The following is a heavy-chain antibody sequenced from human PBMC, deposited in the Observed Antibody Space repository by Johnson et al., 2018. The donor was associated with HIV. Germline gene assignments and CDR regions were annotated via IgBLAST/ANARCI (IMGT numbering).Heavy chain of an antibody. CDR3: ARETLRLSMIVVAKGGFDM. Sequence: QVQLVESGGGVVQPGRSLRLSCAASGFTFSTHAMHWVRQAPGKGLEWVAFISYDGSSKYYADSVKGRFIISRDNSNNTLFLQMNDLRAEDTAVYFCARETLRLSMIVVAKGGFDMWGQGTMVTVSS. CDR2: ISYDGSSK. J-gene: IGHJ3*02. D-gene: IGHD3-22*01. V-gene: IGHV3-30-3*01. CDR1: GFTFSTHA.